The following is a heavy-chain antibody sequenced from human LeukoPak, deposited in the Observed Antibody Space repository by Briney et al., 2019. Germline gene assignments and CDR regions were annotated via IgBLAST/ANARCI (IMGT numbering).Heavy chain of an antibody. CDR2: IYHSGST. CDR3: ARHSYYYGSGSYYNPFDP. D-gene: IGHD3-10*01. Sequence: SETLSPTCTVSGGSISSGGYYWSWIRQPPGKGLEWIGYIYHSGSTYYNPSLKSRVTISVDTSKNQFSLKLSSVTAADTAVYYCARHSYYYGSGSYYNPFDPWGQGTLVTVSS. J-gene: IGHJ5*02. CDR1: GGSISSGGYY. V-gene: IGHV4-30-2*01.